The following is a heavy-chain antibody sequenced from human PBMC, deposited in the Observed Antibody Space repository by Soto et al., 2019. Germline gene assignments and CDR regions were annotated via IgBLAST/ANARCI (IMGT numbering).Heavy chain of an antibody. Sequence: QVQLLEFGGGVVPPGRSLRLSCAASGFTFSSYAIHWVRQAPGKGLEWVALIGYDGNTKHYADSVKGRFTISRDNSKNAVYLQMNSLRTEDTAVYYCARVEAVAVTWWYFDLWGRGTLVTVSS. J-gene: IGHJ2*01. CDR1: GFTFSSYA. D-gene: IGHD6-19*01. CDR3: ARVEAVAVTWWYFDL. CDR2: IGYDGNTK. V-gene: IGHV3-30*03.